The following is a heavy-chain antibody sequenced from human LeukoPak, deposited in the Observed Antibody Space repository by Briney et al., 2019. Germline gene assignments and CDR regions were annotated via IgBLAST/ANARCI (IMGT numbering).Heavy chain of an antibody. CDR3: ARTAGGTTYYYYYMDA. J-gene: IGHJ6*03. CDR1: GGSFSGYY. D-gene: IGHD1-7*01. CDR2: INHSGCT. Sequence: SETLSLTCAVYGGSFSGYYWSWIRQPPGKGLEWIGEINHSGCTNYNPSLKSRVTISVDTSKNQFSLKLSSVTAADTAVYYCARTAGGTTYYYYYMDAWGKGTTVTDS. V-gene: IGHV4-34*01.